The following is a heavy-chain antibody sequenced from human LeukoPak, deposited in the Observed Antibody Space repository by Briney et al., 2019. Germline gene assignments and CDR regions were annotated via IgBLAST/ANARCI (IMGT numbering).Heavy chain of an antibody. CDR3: ATGIRERGFDS. V-gene: IGHV3-21*01. Sequence: PGGSLRLSCSDSESILSTYAVNWVRQAPGRGLEWASSISPSGSAIFYAGSVKGRFTISRGNAKNSLYLQMNSLRAEDTALYFCATGIRERGFDSWGQGTLVTVSS. CDR1: ESILSTYA. CDR2: ISPSGSAI. D-gene: IGHD1-1*01. J-gene: IGHJ4*02.